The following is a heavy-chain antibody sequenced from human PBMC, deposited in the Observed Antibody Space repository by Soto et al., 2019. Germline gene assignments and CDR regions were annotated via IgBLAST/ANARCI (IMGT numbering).Heavy chain of an antibody. D-gene: IGHD3-10*01. CDR1: GYTFTGYY. J-gene: IGHJ3*02. CDR2: INPNSGGT. CDR3: ARDRGVGHDAFDI. V-gene: IGHV1-2*04. Sequence: ASVKVSCKASGYTFTGYYMHWVRQAPGQGLEWMGWINPNSGGTNYAQKFQGWVTMTRDTSISTAYMELSRLRSDDTAVYYCARDRGVGHDAFDIWGQGTMVTVSS.